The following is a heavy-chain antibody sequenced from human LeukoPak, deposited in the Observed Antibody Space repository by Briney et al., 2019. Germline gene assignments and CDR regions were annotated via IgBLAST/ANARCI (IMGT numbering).Heavy chain of an antibody. Sequence: PSETLSLTCTVSGGSISSGGYYWSWIRQHPGKGLEWIGYIYYSGSTYYNPSLKSRVTISVDRSKNRFSLKLSSVTAADTAVYYCARVSGGVVAAITRYYFDYWGQGTLVTVSS. CDR1: GGSISSGGYY. V-gene: IGHV4-31*03. J-gene: IGHJ4*02. CDR3: ARVSGGVVAAITRYYFDY. CDR2: IYYSGST. D-gene: IGHD2-15*01.